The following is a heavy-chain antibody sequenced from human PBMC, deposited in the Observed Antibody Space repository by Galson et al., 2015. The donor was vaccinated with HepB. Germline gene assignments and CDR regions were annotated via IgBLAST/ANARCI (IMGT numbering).Heavy chain of an antibody. CDR1: GYTLTELS. Sequence: SVKVSCKVSGYTLTELSMHWVRQAPGKGLEWMGGFDPEDGETIYAQKFQGRVTMTEDTSTDTAYMELSSLRSEDTAVYYCATGMIAVATFDYWGQGTLVTVSS. V-gene: IGHV1-24*01. CDR2: FDPEDGET. D-gene: IGHD6-19*01. J-gene: IGHJ4*02. CDR3: ATGMIAVATFDY.